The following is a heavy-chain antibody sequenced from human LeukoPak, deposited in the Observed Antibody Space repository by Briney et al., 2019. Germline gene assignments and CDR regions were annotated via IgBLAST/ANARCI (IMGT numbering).Heavy chain of an antibody. CDR2: INGDGGST. J-gene: IGHJ4*02. CDR3: ARKEY. V-gene: IGHV3-74*01. CDR1: GFIFSSYW. Sequence: GGSLRLSCAASGFIFSSYWMHWVRQAPGKGLVWVSRINGDGGSTSYADSVKGRFTISRDNAKNTVYLQMNSLRAEDTALYYCARKEYWGQGTLVTVSS.